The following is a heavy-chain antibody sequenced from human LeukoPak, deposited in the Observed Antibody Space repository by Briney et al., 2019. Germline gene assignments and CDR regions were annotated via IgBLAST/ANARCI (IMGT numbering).Heavy chain of an antibody. CDR1: GGTFSSYA. D-gene: IGHD1-14*01. Sequence: GSSVKVSCKASGGTFSSYAISWVRQAPGQGLEWMGGIIPIFGTANYAQKFQGRVTITTDESTSTAYMELSSLRSEDTAVDYCARGGLHPGPPPYYYYTDVWGKGTTVTVSS. CDR2: IIPIFGTA. CDR3: ARGGLHPGPPPYYYYTDV. J-gene: IGHJ6*03. V-gene: IGHV1-69*05.